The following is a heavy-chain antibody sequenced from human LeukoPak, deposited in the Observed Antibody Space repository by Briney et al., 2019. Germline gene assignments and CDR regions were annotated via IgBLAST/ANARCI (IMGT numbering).Heavy chain of an antibody. D-gene: IGHD1-26*01. CDR3: ANLYSGSPSDAFDV. CDR2: ISPDRTYT. V-gene: IGHV3-30*04. J-gene: IGHJ3*01. CDR1: GFTFSTYP. Sequence: GGSLRLSCAASGFTFSTYPFHWVRQAPGKGLEWVAVISPDRTYTYYADAVKGRFTISRDNSENTLSLQMNSLRGDDTAVYYCANLYSGSPSDAFDVWGQGTMVTVSS.